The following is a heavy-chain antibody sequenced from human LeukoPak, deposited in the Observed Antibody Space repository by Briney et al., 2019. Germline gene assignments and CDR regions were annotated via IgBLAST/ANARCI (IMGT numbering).Heavy chain of an antibody. CDR1: GFTFRVYS. J-gene: IGHJ4*02. CDR2: IIDNGVST. CDR3: AKAIAYFDSRGSPQGAFDY. V-gene: IGHV3-23*01. D-gene: IGHD3-22*01. Sequence: PGGPLRLSCAASGFTFRVYSMSWVRQAPGKGLEWVSSIIDNGVSTSYADSVKGRFTVSRDNSKNMVYLQMNSLRAEDTALYYCAKAIAYFDSRGSPQGAFDYWGQGTLVAVPS.